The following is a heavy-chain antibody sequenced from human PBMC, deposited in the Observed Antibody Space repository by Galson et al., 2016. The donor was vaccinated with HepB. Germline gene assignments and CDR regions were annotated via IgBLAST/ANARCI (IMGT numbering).Heavy chain of an antibody. CDR2: INPNSGGT. V-gene: IGHV1-2*04. Sequence: SVKVSCKASGYSFSDYFIHWVRHAPGQGLEWMGWINPNSGGTNYAQKFQGWVSMTRDTSISTAYMELSRLTSDDTAVYYCARARGSGYGLDVWGLGTTVTVSS. CDR1: GYSFSDYF. J-gene: IGHJ6*02. CDR3: ARARGSGYGLDV. D-gene: IGHD6-19*01.